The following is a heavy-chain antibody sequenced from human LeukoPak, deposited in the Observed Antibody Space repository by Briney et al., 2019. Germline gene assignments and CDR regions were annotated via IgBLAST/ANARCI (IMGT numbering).Heavy chain of an antibody. CDR2: ITGSDGRT. CDR1: GFAFSSFA. J-gene: IGHJ4*02. CDR3: AKESSGRFDY. V-gene: IGHV3-23*01. D-gene: IGHD3-10*01. Sequence: GGYLRLYCAASGFAFSSFAMTWVRPAPGQGLEWVSTITGSDGRTYYADSVRGRFTISRDNSKKTLFLQMNSLRAEDTAVYYCAKESSGRFDYWGQGTLVTVSS.